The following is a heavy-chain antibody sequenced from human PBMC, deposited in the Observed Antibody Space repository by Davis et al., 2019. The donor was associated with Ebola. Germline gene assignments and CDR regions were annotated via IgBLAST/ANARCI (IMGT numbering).Heavy chain of an antibody. V-gene: IGHV4-31*03. D-gene: IGHD2-2*01. CDR1: GASITSSGYY. J-gene: IGHJ5*01. CDR2: ISYSGNP. CDR3: ARYCSSNTCNLFDF. Sequence: PSETLSLTCSVSGASITSSGYYWTWIRQHPAKGLEWIGYISYSGNPYYNPSLKSRVVVSLDTSKNQFSLKLTSVTAADTAVYYCARYCSSNTCNLFDFWGQGSLVTVSS.